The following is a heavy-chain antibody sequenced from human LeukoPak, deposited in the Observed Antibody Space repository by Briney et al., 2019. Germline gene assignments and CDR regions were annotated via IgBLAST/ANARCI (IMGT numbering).Heavy chain of an antibody. D-gene: IGHD2-2*01. V-gene: IGHV4-4*07. CDR3: ARECGSSSCPYNNMDV. J-gene: IGHJ6*02. CDR1: GGSINDYY. Sequence: SETLSLTCSVSGGSINDYYWSWIRQPAGKGLQWLGRIYSSGDTNYNPSLKSRVTMSVDTSKNQFSLRLTSVIAADTAVYYCARECGSSSCPYNNMDVWGQGTTVTVSS. CDR2: IYSSGDT.